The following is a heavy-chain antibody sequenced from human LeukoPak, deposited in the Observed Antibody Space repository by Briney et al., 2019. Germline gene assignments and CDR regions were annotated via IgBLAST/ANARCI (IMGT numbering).Heavy chain of an antibody. Sequence: SQTLSLTCAISGDSVSSNSAAWNWIRQSPSRGLEWLGRTYYRSKWYNDYAVSVKSRITINPDTSKNQFSLQLNSVTPEDTAVYYCARDYCSGVSCYSVFFDYWGQGPLVTVSS. V-gene: IGHV6-1*01. D-gene: IGHD2-15*01. CDR3: ARDYCSGVSCYSVFFDY. CDR1: GDSVSSNSAA. J-gene: IGHJ4*02. CDR2: TYYRSKWYN.